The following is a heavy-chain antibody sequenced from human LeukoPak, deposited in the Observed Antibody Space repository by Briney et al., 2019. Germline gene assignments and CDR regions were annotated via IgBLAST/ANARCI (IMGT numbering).Heavy chain of an antibody. CDR1: GNTFTNNG. Sequence: ASVKVSCKASGNTFTNNGISWVRQAPGQGLEWMGWISAYNGNTNYAQKLQGRVTMTTDTSTSTAYMELRSLRSDDTAVYYCASSFIAVAGTDYWGQGTLVTVSS. J-gene: IGHJ4*02. CDR2: ISAYNGNT. CDR3: ASSFIAVAGTDY. V-gene: IGHV1-18*01. D-gene: IGHD6-19*01.